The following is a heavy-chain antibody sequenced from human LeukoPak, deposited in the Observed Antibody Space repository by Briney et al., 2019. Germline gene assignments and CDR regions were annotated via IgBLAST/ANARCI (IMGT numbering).Heavy chain of an antibody. Sequence: GESLKISCKDSGKSFTSYWIAWVRQMPGKGLEWMGISYPRDSETIYSPSFQGQVNLPPDQSISTAYLQWSGLKASDSAMYYSARPYGDQGYWGQGTLGTVSS. CDR1: GKSFTSYW. CDR2: SYPRDSET. D-gene: IGHD4-17*01. J-gene: IGHJ4*02. V-gene: IGHV5-51*01. CDR3: ARPYGDQGY.